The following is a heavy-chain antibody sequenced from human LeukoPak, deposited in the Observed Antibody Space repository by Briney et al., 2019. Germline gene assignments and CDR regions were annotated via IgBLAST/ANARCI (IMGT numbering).Heavy chain of an antibody. CDR3: ARALWFGELLDASDI. D-gene: IGHD3-10*01. Sequence: PGGSLRLSCEASGFTFSTYWMSWVRQAPGKGLEWVSSISSSSSYIYYADSVKGRFTISRDNAKNSLYLQMNSLRAEDTAVYYCARALWFGELLDASDIWGQGTMVTVSS. CDR2: ISSSSSYI. V-gene: IGHV3-21*01. CDR1: GFTFSTYW. J-gene: IGHJ3*02.